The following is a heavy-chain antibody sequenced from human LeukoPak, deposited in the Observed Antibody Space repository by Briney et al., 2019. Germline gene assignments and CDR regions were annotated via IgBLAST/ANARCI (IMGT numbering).Heavy chain of an antibody. J-gene: IGHJ3*02. V-gene: IGHV1-24*01. CDR3: ATSNYYDSSGYRARAFDT. D-gene: IGHD3-22*01. CDR1: GYTLTDLS. CDR2: FDPEDGER. Sequence: ASVKVSCKVPGYTLTDLSIHWVRQAPGKGLEWMGGFDPEDGERIYAQKFQGRVTLTEDTSTDTTYMELSSLRSEGTAVYYCATSNYYDSSGYRARAFDTWGQGTMVTVSS.